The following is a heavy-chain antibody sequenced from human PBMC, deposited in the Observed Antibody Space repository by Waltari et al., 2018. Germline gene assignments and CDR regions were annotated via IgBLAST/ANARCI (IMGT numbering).Heavy chain of an antibody. CDR1: GCSLSTSGVG. Sequence: QITLKESGPTLVKPTQTLTLTCTFSGCSLSTSGVGVGWIRQPPGKALEWLALIYWNDDKRYSPSLKSRLTITKDTSKNQVVLTRTNMDPVDTATYYCAHSPVGDYIWGSYRPPDFDYWGQGTLVTVSS. CDR2: IYWNDDK. V-gene: IGHV2-5*01. J-gene: IGHJ4*02. D-gene: IGHD3-16*02. CDR3: AHSPVGDYIWGSYRPPDFDY.